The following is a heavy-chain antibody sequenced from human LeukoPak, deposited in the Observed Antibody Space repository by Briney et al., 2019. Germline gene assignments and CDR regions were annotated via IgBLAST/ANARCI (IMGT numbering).Heavy chain of an antibody. CDR1: GFTFSSYG. D-gene: IGHD3-22*01. CDR3: AKGSYYDSSGSSYFDY. V-gene: IGHV3-30*18. CDR2: ISYDGSNK. Sequence: GGSLRLSCAASGFTFSSYGMHWVRQAPGKGLEWVAVISYDGSNKYYADSVKGRFTISRDNSKNTLYLQMNSLRAEDTAVYYCAKGSYYDSSGSSYFDYWGQGTLVTVSS. J-gene: IGHJ4*02.